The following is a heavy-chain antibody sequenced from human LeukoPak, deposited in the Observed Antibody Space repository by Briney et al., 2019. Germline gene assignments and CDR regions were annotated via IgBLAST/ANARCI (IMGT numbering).Heavy chain of an antibody. CDR3: ARELWFVNAPGSWFDP. J-gene: IGHJ5*02. D-gene: IGHD3-10*01. CDR1: GDSFTTHY. Sequence: SETLSLTCTVSGDSFTTHYWSWIRQPPGRGLEWIGYISYIWSTNYNPSLKSRVTISVDRSKNQFSLRLTSVTAADTAVYYCARELWFVNAPGSWFDPWGQGTLVTVSS. V-gene: IGHV4-59*11. CDR2: ISYIWST.